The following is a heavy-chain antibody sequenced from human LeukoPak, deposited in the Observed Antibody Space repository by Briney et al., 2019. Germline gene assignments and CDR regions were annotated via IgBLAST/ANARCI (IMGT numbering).Heavy chain of an antibody. CDR2: IIPILGIA. CDR1: GGTFSSYA. Sequence: SVKDSFKASGGTFSSYAISWVRQPPGQGLEWMGRIIPILGIANYAQKFQGRVTITADRSTSTAYMELSSLRSEDTAVYYCARAGRTMIVAAMGYGMDVSGQRTTVTVSS. J-gene: IGHJ6*02. D-gene: IGHD3-22*01. V-gene: IGHV1-69*04. CDR3: ARAGRTMIVAAMGYGMDV.